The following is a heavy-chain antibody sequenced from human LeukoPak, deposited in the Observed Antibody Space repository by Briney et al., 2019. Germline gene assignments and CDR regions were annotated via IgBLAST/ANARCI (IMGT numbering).Heavy chain of an antibody. CDR3: ARLGVEYSSSSMRDY. CDR2: INPNSGDT. Sequence: ASVKVSCKASGYTFTGYYMHWVRQAPGQGLEWMGWINPNSGDTNYAQKFQGRVTMTRDTSISTAYMELSRLRSDDTAVYYCARLGVEYSSSSMRDYWGQGTLVTVSS. V-gene: IGHV1-2*02. CDR1: GYTFTGYY. J-gene: IGHJ4*02. D-gene: IGHD6-6*01.